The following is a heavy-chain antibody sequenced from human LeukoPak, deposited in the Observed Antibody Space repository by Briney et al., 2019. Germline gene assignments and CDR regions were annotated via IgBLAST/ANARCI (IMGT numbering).Heavy chain of an antibody. D-gene: IGHD5-12*01. CDR1: GYTFTSYG. Sequence: ASVKVSCKASGYTFTSYGISWVRQAPGQGLEWMGWISAYNGNTNYAQKLQGRVTMTTDTSTSTAYMELRSLRSEDTAVYYCASHSPTWLNHQASIDYWGQGTLVTVSS. J-gene: IGHJ4*02. CDR2: ISAYNGNT. CDR3: ASHSPTWLNHQASIDY. V-gene: IGHV1-18*01.